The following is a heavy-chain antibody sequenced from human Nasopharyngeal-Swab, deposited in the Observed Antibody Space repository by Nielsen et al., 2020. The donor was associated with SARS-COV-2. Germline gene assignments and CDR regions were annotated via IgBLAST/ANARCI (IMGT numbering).Heavy chain of an antibody. V-gene: IGHV5-10-1*01. CDR3: ARQAAAAPYGWFDP. D-gene: IGHD6-13*01. J-gene: IGHJ5*02. Sequence: ERELPGDRLEWMGRIDPSDSYTNYSPSFQGHVTISADKSISTAYLQWSSLKASDTAMYYCARQAAAAPYGWFDPWGQGTLVTVSS. CDR2: IDPSDSYT.